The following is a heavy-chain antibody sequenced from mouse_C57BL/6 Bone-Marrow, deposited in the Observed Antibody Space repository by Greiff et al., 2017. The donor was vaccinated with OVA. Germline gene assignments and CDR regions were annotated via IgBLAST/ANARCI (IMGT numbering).Heavy chain of an antibody. J-gene: IGHJ3*01. CDR3: TTAYGAY. Sequence: VQLQQSGAELVRPGASVKLSCTASGFNIKDDYMHWVKQSPEQGLEWIGWIDPENGDTEYASKFQGKATITADTSSNTAYLQLSSLTSEDTAVYYCTTAYGAYWGQGTLVTVSA. CDR2: IDPENGDT. V-gene: IGHV14-4*01. D-gene: IGHD1-1*01. CDR1: GFNIKDDY.